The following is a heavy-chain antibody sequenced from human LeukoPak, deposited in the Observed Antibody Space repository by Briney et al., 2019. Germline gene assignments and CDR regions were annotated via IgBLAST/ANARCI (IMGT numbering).Heavy chain of an antibody. CDR3: ARDGSGSYYRIWENNWFDP. J-gene: IGHJ5*02. V-gene: IGHV4-4*08. CDR2: IYTSGST. CDR1: GGSISSYY. Sequence: SETLSLTCTVSGGSISSYYWSWIRQPPGKGLEWIGYIYTSGSTNYNPSLKSRVTMSVDTSKNQFSLKLSSVTAADTAVYYCARDGSGSYYRIWENNWFDPWGQGTLVTVSS. D-gene: IGHD3-10*01.